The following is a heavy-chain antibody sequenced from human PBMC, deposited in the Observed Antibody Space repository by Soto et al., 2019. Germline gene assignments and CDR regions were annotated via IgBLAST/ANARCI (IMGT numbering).Heavy chain of an antibody. Sequence: ASVKVSCKASGYTFTSYGISWVRQAPGQGLEWMGWISAYNGNTNYAQKLQGRVTMTTDTSTSTAYMELRSLRSDDTAVYYCARSTGYCGADCYLMDWGQGTLVTVSP. CDR1: GYTFTSYG. V-gene: IGHV1-18*01. CDR2: ISAYNGNT. D-gene: IGHD2-21*02. J-gene: IGHJ4*02. CDR3: ARSTGYCGADCYLMD.